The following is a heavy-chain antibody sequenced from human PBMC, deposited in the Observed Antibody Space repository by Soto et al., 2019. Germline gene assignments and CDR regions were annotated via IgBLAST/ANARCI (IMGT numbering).Heavy chain of an antibody. Sequence: QVQLVQSGAEVKKPGSSVTVSCKASGGTFSSYTISWVRQAPGQGLEWMAGISPIFGTPIYAQKFQDRVTSSADDSTNTAYMEMNRLTSEDRAVDYCARYVVGGRLSLDYWGQGTQVTIS. CDR3: ARYVVGGRLSLDY. CDR1: GGTFSSYT. D-gene: IGHD1-26*01. J-gene: IGHJ4*02. V-gene: IGHV1-69*01. CDR2: ISPIFGTP.